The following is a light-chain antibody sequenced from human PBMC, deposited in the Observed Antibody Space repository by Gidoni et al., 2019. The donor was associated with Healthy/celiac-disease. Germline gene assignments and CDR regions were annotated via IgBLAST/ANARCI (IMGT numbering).Light chain of an antibody. CDR2: LGS. CDR3: MQALQTPPP. Sequence: DIVMTQSPLSLPVTPGEPASISCRSSQSLLHSNGYNYLDWYLQKPGQSPQLLIYLGSNRASGVPDRFSGSGSGTDFTLKISRVEAEDVGVYYCMQALQTPPPFGHGTKVEIK. J-gene: IGKJ1*01. CDR1: QSLLHSNGYNY. V-gene: IGKV2-28*01.